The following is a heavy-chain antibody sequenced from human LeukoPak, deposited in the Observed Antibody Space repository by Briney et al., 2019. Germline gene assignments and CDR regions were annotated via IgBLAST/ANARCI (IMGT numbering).Heavy chain of an antibody. CDR3: ARVRLQSTAYFDY. V-gene: IGHV4-59*01. CDR1: GGSISSYY. Sequence: SETLSLTCTVSGGSISSYYWSWIRQPPGKGLEWIGYIYYSGSTNYNPSLESRVTISVDTSKNQFSLKLSSVTAADTAVYYCARVRLQSTAYFDYWGQGTLVTVSS. CDR2: IYYSGST. J-gene: IGHJ4*02. D-gene: IGHD5-24*01.